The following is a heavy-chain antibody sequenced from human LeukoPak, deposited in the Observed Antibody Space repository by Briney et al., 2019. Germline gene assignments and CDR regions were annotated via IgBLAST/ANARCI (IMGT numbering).Heavy chain of an antibody. J-gene: IGHJ5*02. V-gene: IGHV4-34*01. CDR2: INHSGST. D-gene: IGHD2-21*02. Sequence: SETLSLTCAVYGGSFSGYYWSWIRQPPGNRLEWIGEINHSGSTNYNPSLKSRVTISVDTSKNQFSLKLSSVTAADTAVYYCARGDIVVVTAIRWFDPWGQGTLVTVSS. CDR3: ARGDIVVVTAIRWFDP. CDR1: GGSFSGYY.